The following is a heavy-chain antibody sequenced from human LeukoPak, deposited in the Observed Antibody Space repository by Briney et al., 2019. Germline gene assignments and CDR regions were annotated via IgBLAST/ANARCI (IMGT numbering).Heavy chain of an antibody. CDR1: GFTFSSYW. CDR2: IKQDGREK. Sequence: GGSLRLSCAASGFTFSSYWMSWVRQAPGKGLEWVANIKQDGREKYYMDSVKGRFTISRDNAKNSLYLQMNSLRAEDTAVYYCAKIAVAGWGPFDYWGQGTLVTVSS. J-gene: IGHJ4*02. CDR3: AKIAVAGWGPFDY. V-gene: IGHV3-7*01. D-gene: IGHD6-19*01.